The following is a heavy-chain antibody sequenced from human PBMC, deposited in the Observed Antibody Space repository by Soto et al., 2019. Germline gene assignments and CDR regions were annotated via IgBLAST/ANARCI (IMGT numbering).Heavy chain of an antibody. CDR1: GGSISSSNG. D-gene: IGHD5-12*01. CDR3: ARARRRGYSGYDEFDY. Sequence: SETLSLTCSVSGGSISSSNGWSWVRQPPGKGLEWIGEIYHSGNTNYNPSLKSRVTISVDKSKNQFSLKLSSVTAADTAVYYCARARRRGYSGYDEFDYWGQGTLVTVSS. V-gene: IGHV4-4*02. J-gene: IGHJ4*02. CDR2: IYHSGNT.